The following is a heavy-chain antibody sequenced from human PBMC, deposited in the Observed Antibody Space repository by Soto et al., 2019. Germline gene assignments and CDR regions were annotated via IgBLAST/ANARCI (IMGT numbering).Heavy chain of an antibody. J-gene: IGHJ4*02. CDR1: GFSFSNAW. D-gene: IGHD6-6*01. Sequence: GGSLRLSCAASGFSFSNAWMSWVRQAPGKGLEWVGRIKSKTDGGTTDYAAPVKGRFTISRDDSKNTLYLQMNSLKTEDPAVYYCTTDSSSQLVRYEYYLDYWGQGTLVTVSS. CDR3: TTDSSSQLVRYEYYLDY. V-gene: IGHV3-15*01. CDR2: IKSKTDGGTT.